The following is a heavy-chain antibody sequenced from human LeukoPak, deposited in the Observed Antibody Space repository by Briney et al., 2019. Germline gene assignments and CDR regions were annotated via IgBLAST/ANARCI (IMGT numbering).Heavy chain of an antibody. D-gene: IGHD4-11*01. CDR2: IYYTGKT. J-gene: IGHJ4*02. CDR1: SGSISSNSHY. V-gene: IGHV4-39*01. CDR3: ARSLVDYSSPSWSAHFDY. Sequence: SETLSLTCTVSSGSISSNSHYWGWIRQPPGKGLEWVGSIYYTGKTFDNPSLESRVTVSVDTSKNQFTLKMRSLTVADTAVYYCARSLVDYSSPSWSAHFDYWGQGILVTVSS.